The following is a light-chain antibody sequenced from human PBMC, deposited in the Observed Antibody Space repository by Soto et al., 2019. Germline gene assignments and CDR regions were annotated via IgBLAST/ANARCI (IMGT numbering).Light chain of an antibody. CDR3: AAWDDSLSALYV. Sequence: QSVLDQPPSASGTPGQRVTISCSGSSSNIGSNYVYWYQQLPGTAPKLLIYRNNQRPSGVPDRFSGSKSGTSASLAISGLRSEDEADYYCAAWDDSLSALYVFGTGTKVTV. V-gene: IGLV1-47*01. CDR1: SSNIGSNY. CDR2: RNN. J-gene: IGLJ1*01.